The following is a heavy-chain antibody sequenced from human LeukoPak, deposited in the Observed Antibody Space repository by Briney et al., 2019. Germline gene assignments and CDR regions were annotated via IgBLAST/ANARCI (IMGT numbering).Heavy chain of an antibody. Sequence: QPGGSLRLSCAASGFTFSSYWMHWVRQAPGKGLVWVSRINSDGSSKNYEDSVKGRFTISRDNAKNTLYLQMNSLRAEDTAVYYCARAQYEFWSGYYYWGQGTLVTVSS. CDR3: ARAQYEFWSGYYY. CDR1: GFTFSSYW. V-gene: IGHV3-74*01. J-gene: IGHJ4*02. D-gene: IGHD3-3*01. CDR2: INSDGSSK.